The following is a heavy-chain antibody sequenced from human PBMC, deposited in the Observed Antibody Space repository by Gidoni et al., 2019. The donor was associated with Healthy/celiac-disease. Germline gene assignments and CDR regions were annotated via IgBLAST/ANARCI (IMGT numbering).Heavy chain of an antibody. Sequence: QVQLVESGGGVVQPGRSLRLSCAASGFTFSNYGMHWVRQAPGKGLEWVAVISYDGSNKYYADSVKGRFSISRDNSKNTLYLQMNSLRAEDTAVYYCGRAEMATFKPYYGMDVWGQGTTVSVSS. V-gene: IGHV3-30*19. CDR1: GFTFSNYG. CDR2: ISYDGSNK. J-gene: IGHJ6*02. D-gene: IGHD5-12*01. CDR3: GRAEMATFKPYYGMDV.